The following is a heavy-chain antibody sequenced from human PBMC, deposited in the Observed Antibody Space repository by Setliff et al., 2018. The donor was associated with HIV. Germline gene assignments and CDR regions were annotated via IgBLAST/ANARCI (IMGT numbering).Heavy chain of an antibody. CDR3: ATQTGFYNSHWYDY. D-gene: IGHD6-13*01. Sequence: PGGSLRLSCAATGFTFSSYVLHWVRQAPGKGLEWVAVMSIHGNVIIYADSVKGRFTISRDNAKNSVFLQMNSLRAEDTGVYYCATQTGFYNSHWYDYWGQGTMVTVS. V-gene: IGHV3-33*03. CDR1: GFTFSSYV. CDR2: MSIHGNVI. J-gene: IGHJ4*02.